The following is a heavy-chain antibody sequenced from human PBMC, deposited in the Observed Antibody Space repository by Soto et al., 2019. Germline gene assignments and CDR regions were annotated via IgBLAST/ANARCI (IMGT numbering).Heavy chain of an antibody. D-gene: IGHD3-3*01. Sequence: QVQLVQSGAEEKKPGASVKVSCKASGYTFTSYAMHWVRQAPGQRLEWMGWINAGNGNTKYSQKFQGRVTITRDTSASTAYMELSSLRSEDTAVYYCARVWDYDFPGNFDYWGQGTLVTVSS. J-gene: IGHJ4*02. V-gene: IGHV1-3*05. CDR3: ARVWDYDFPGNFDY. CDR1: GYTFTSYA. CDR2: INAGNGNT.